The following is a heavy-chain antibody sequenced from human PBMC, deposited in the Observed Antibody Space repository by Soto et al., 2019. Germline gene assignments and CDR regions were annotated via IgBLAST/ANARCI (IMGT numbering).Heavy chain of an antibody. CDR1: GGSFSGYY. J-gene: IGHJ6*02. D-gene: IGHD6-6*01. CDR3: ARGLSIAARAVYYYYYGMDV. Sequence: SETLSLTCAVYGGSFSGYYWSWIRQPPGKGLEWIGEINHSGSTNYNPSLKSRVTISVDTSKNQFSLKLSSVTAADTAVYYCARGLSIAARAVYYYYYGMDVWGQGTTVTVSS. CDR2: INHSGST. V-gene: IGHV4-34*01.